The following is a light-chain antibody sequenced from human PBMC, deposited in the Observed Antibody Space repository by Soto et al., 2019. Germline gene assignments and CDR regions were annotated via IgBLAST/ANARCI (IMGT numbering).Light chain of an antibody. CDR1: SSDVSGYNY. Sequence: QSALTQPASVSGSPGQSITISCTGTSSDVSGYNYVSWYQQLPGKAPKLMIYDVSDRPSGVSNRFSGSKSGNTASLTISGLQTEDEADYYCSSYTSSSLYVFGTGTKLTVL. V-gene: IGLV2-14*01. CDR2: DVS. J-gene: IGLJ1*01. CDR3: SSYTSSSLYV.